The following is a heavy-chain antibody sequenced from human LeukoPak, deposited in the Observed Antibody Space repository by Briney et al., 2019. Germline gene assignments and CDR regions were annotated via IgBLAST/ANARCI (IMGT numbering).Heavy chain of an antibody. V-gene: IGHV3-64D*09. CDR3: ARGFGVNGLAFDI. CDR1: GFTFSRYG. D-gene: IGHD4-23*01. Sequence: GGSLRLSCSASGFTFSRYGMHWVRQAPGKGLEYVSAIVSNGDSTYYADSVKGRSTISRDNAKNTVYLQMSGLRPDDTAVYYCARGFGVNGLAFDIWGQGTMVTVSS. CDR2: IVSNGDST. J-gene: IGHJ3*02.